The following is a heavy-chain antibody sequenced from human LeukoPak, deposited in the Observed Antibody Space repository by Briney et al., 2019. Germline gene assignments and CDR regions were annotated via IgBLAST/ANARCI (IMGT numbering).Heavy chain of an antibody. V-gene: IGHV4-38-2*02. CDR2: IYHSGST. Sequence: SETLSLTCTVSGYSISSGYYWGWIRQPPGKGLEWIGSIYHSGSTYYNPSLKSRVTISVDTSKNQFSLKLSSVTAADTAVYYCARVLVTHDAFDIWAKGQWSPSLQ. CDR3: ARVLVTHDAFDI. CDR1: GYSISSGYY. D-gene: IGHD2-21*02. J-gene: IGHJ3*02.